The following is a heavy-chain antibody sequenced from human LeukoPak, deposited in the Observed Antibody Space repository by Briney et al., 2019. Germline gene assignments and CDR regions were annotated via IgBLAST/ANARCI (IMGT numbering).Heavy chain of an antibody. J-gene: IGHJ5*02. CDR2: VSYTGST. Sequence: SETLSLTCTVSGGSITSYHWSWIRQPPGKGLEWIGYVSYTGSTNFNPSLKSRVTISIDTSKNQFSLKLSSVTAADTAVYYCASGGYCSTTSCYPNWFDPWGQGTLVTVSS. V-gene: IGHV4-59*01. CDR1: GGSITSYH. D-gene: IGHD2-2*01. CDR3: ASGGYCSTTSCYPNWFDP.